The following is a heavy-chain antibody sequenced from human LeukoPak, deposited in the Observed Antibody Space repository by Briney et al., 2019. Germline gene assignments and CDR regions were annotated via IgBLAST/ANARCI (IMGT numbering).Heavy chain of an antibody. D-gene: IGHD6-19*01. J-gene: IGHJ4*02. V-gene: IGHV3-30-3*01. CDR3: ARGSIAVADGPLDY. CDR2: ISYDGSNK. CDR1: GFTFSSYA. Sequence: PGGSLRLSCAASGFTFSSYAMHWVRQAPGKGLEWVAVISYDGSNKYYVDSVKGRFTISRDNSKNTLYLQMNSLRAEDTAVYYCARGSIAVADGPLDYWGQGTLVTVSS.